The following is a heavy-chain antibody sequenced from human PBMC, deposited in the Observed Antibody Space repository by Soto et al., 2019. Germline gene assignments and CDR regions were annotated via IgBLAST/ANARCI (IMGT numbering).Heavy chain of an antibody. V-gene: IGHV1-2*02. CDR2: INPNSGGT. J-gene: IGHJ5*02. CDR1: GYTFTGYQ. D-gene: IGHD3-16*01. Sequence: QVQLVQSGAEVKKPGASVKVSCKASGYTFTGYQMHWVRQAPGQGLEWMGWINPNSGGTNYAQKFQGRVTMTRDTSITTAYMELSSLRSEDTAVYYCARVGSWGMGPTAEFDPWGQGTLVTVSS. CDR3: ARVGSWGMGPTAEFDP.